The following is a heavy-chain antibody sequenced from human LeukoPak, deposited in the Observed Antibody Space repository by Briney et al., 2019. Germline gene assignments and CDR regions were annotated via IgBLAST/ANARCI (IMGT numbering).Heavy chain of an antibody. J-gene: IGHJ2*01. V-gene: IGHV4-61*01. CDR2: IYYSGST. CDR1: GGSVSSGSYY. CDR3: ARDREYSTFDL. Sequence: PSETLSLTGTVSGGSVSSGSYYWSWIRQPPGKGLEWIGYIYYSGSTNYNPSLKSRVTISVDTSKNQFSLKLSSVTAADTAVYYCARDREYSTFDLWGRGTLVTVSS. D-gene: IGHD6-6*01.